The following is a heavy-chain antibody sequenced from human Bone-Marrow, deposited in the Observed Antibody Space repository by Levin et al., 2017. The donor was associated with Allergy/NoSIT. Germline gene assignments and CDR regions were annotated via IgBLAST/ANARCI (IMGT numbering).Heavy chain of an antibody. CDR1: GDSITRYY. CDR2: IYYSGFT. Sequence: SETLSLTCTVSGDSITRYYWSWIRQAPGKRLEWIGYIYYSGFTNYNPSLKSRVTISVDTSKNQFSLKLSSVTAADTAVYYCARRDGYNYFDYWGQGILVTVSS. D-gene: IGHD5-24*01. V-gene: IGHV4-59*08. CDR3: ARRDGYNYFDY. J-gene: IGHJ4*02.